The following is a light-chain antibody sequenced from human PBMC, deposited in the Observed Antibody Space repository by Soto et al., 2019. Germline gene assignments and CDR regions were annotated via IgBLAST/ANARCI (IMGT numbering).Light chain of an antibody. CDR3: QQRSNWTPP. CDR2: DAS. Sequence: EIVLTQSPATLSLSPGERATLSCRASQSVSSYLAWYQQKPGQAPRLLIYDASNRATGIPARFSGSGSGTDFTLTISSLEPEDFAVYYCQQRSNWTPPFGGGTKLDIK. J-gene: IGKJ4*01. V-gene: IGKV3-11*01. CDR1: QSVSSY.